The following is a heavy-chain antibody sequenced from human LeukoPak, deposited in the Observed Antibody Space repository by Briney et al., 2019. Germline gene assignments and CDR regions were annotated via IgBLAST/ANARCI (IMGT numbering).Heavy chain of an antibody. D-gene: IGHD3-10*01. CDR2: ISSSGSTI. CDR3: ARGVLVRGAKNYYYYYYMDV. Sequence: PGGSLRLSCAASGFTFSSYAMSWVRQAPGKGLEWVSYISSSGSTIYYADSVKGRFTISRDNAKNSLYLQMNSLRAEDTAVYYCARGVLVRGAKNYYYYYYMDVWGKGTTVTISS. CDR1: GFTFSSYA. V-gene: IGHV3-48*04. J-gene: IGHJ6*03.